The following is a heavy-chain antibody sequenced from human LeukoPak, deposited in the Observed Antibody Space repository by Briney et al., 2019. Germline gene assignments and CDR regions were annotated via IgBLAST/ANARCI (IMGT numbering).Heavy chain of an antibody. CDR1: GGSISSYY. V-gene: IGHV4-4*07. J-gene: IGHJ4*02. Sequence: SETLSLTCTVSGGSISSYYWSWIRQPAGKGLESIGHISTSGSTNYNPSLKSRVTMSVDTSKNQLSLKLSSVTAADTAVYYCARREGYNFDYWGQGTLVTVSS. D-gene: IGHD5-24*01. CDR2: ISTSGST. CDR3: ARREGYNFDY.